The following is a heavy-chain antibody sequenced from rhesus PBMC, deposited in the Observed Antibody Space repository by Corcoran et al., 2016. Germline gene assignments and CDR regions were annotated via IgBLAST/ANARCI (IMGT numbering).Heavy chain of an antibody. J-gene: IGHJ4*01. V-gene: IGHV4-80*01. CDR1: GGSFSSYW. Sequence: QVQLQQWGEGLVKPSETLSLTGAVYGGSFSSYWWSWIRQPPGKGLEWIGENNGNSGSTNYNPSLKSRVTISKDASKNQFSLKLSSVTAADTAVYYCARNFDYWGQGVLVTVSS. CDR3: ARNFDY. CDR2: NNGNSGST.